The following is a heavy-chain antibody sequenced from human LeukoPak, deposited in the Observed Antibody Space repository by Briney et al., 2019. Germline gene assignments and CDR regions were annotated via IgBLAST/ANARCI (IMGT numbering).Heavy chain of an antibody. J-gene: IGHJ4*02. V-gene: IGHV1-18*01. Sequence: GASVKVSCKASGYTFTSYGISWVRQAPGQGLEWMGWISAYNGNTNYAQKLQGRVTMTTDTSTSTAYMELRSLRSDDTAVYYCARSYGSGYYVDPFDYWGQGTLVTVSS. CDR2: ISAYNGNT. CDR3: ARSYGSGYYVDPFDY. D-gene: IGHD3-22*01. CDR1: GYTFTSYG.